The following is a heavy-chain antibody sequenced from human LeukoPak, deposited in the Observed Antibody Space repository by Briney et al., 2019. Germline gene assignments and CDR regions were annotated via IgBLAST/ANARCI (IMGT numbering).Heavy chain of an antibody. V-gene: IGHV3-30*02. Sequence: GGSLRLSCVASGFTFSSYGVHWVRQVPGKGLEWVAFIRYDGGTKYNADSVKGRFTISRDNSKNTLYLQMNSLRAEDTAVYYCAKAPSDSSGYYLFDYWGQGTLVTVSS. D-gene: IGHD3-22*01. CDR2: IRYDGGTK. CDR3: AKAPSDSSGYYLFDY. J-gene: IGHJ4*02. CDR1: GFTFSSYG.